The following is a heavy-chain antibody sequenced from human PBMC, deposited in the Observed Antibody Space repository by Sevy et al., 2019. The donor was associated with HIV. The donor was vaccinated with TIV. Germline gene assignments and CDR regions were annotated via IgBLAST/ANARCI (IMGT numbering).Heavy chain of an antibody. Sequence: GGSLRLSCAASGFTFSIYTMNWVRQAPGKGLEWVSSISSSSTYLYYADSVRARFTISRDNAKNSLYLQMHSLRAEDTAVYYCASGSLDSTGYPFDYWGQGTLVTVSS. J-gene: IGHJ4*02. D-gene: IGHD3-22*01. CDR3: ASGSLDSTGYPFDY. V-gene: IGHV3-21*01. CDR2: ISSSSTYL. CDR1: GFTFSIYT.